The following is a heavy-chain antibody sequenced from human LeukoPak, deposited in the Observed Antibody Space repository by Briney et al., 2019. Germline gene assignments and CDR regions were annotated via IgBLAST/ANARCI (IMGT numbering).Heavy chain of an antibody. D-gene: IGHD3-9*01. CDR1: GVTFSSYS. Sequence: PGGTLRLSCAASGVTFSSYSMNWVRQAPGKGLEWISSISTSSSYIYYAASVNGRFTTSRDNAKNSLYLQMNSLRAEDTAVYYCARGDGDTLYQTRISYGMDVWGQGTTVTVSS. J-gene: IGHJ6*02. CDR3: ARGDGDTLYQTRISYGMDV. V-gene: IGHV3-21*01. CDR2: ISTSSSYI.